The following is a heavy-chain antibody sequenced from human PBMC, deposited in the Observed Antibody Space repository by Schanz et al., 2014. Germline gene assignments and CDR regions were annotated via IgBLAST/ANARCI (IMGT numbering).Heavy chain of an antibody. CDR3: AKCIGWYGRCAFDI. J-gene: IGHJ3*02. CDR1: GFTFSNYA. D-gene: IGHD6-19*01. V-gene: IGHV3-64*01. Sequence: EVQLVESGGGLVQPGGSLRLSCAASGFTFSNYAMHWVRQAPGKGLESVSAISANGASTSYAKSVRGRFTISRDNSKNTLYLQMNSLIAEDTAVYYCAKCIGWYGRCAFDIWGQGTMVTVSS. CDR2: ISANGAST.